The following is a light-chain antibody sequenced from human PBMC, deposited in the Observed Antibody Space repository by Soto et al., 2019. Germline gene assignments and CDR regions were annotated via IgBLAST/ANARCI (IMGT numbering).Light chain of an antibody. Sequence: DIQMTESPSSLSASVEDRVIITCRASQSISNHVNWYHQKAGKAPKRLIYAAFSLQSGVPSRFSGSGSGTEFTLTISSLQPEDFATYYCLKHNSYPLTFGGGTKVDI. J-gene: IGKJ4*01. CDR3: LKHNSYPLT. CDR2: AAF. V-gene: IGKV1-17*01. CDR1: QSISNH.